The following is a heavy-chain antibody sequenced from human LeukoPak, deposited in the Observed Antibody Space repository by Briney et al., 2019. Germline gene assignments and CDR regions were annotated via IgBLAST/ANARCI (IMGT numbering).Heavy chain of an antibody. CDR2: INHSGST. CDR3: ARGLGGRKKDY. J-gene: IGHJ4*02. D-gene: IGHD3-16*01. Sequence: SETLSLTCAVYGGSFSGYYWTWIRQPPGKGLEWIGEINHSGSTNYNPSLKSRVTISVDTSKNQFCLELRSVTAADTAVYYCARGLGGRKKDYWGQGTLVTVSS. V-gene: IGHV4-34*01. CDR1: GGSFSGYY.